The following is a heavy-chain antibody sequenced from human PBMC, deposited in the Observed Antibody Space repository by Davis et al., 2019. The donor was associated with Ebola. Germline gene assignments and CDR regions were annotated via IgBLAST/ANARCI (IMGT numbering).Heavy chain of an antibody. CDR2: IIPIFGTA. D-gene: IGHD2-2*01. CDR3: ATRGREPPCRDAFDI. Sequence: SVKVSCKASGGTFSSYAISWVRQAPGQGLEWMGGIIPIFGTANYAQKFQGRVTMTEDTSTDTAYMELSSLRSEDTAVYYCATRGREPPCRDAFDIWGQGTMVTVSS. CDR1: GGTFSSYA. V-gene: IGHV1-69*06. J-gene: IGHJ3*02.